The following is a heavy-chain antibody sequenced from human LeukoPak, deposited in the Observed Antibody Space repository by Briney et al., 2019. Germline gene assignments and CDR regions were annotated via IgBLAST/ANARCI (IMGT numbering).Heavy chain of an antibody. V-gene: IGHV4-39*01. CDR2: IYYSGST. D-gene: IGHD5-18*01. Sequence: SETLSLTCTVSGGSISSSGYYWGWIRQPPGKGLEWIGSIYYSGSTYYNPSLKSRVTISVDTSKNQFSLKLSSVTAADTAVYYCAPRSRSYGIFDYWGQGTLVTVSS. CDR1: GGSISSSGYY. CDR3: APRSRSYGIFDY. J-gene: IGHJ4*02.